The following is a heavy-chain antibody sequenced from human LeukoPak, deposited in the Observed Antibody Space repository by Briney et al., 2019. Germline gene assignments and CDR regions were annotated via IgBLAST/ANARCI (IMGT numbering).Heavy chain of an antibody. V-gene: IGHV3-23*01. D-gene: IGHD6-13*01. CDR3: ARDRAGTAFDY. Sequence: GGTLRLSCAASGFTFNNYGMSWVRQAPGKGLEWVSAISGSGGSTYYGDSVKGRFTISRDNAKNSLYLQMNSLRAEDTAVYYCARDRAGTAFDYWGQGTLVTVSS. CDR2: ISGSGGST. CDR1: GFTFNNYG. J-gene: IGHJ4*02.